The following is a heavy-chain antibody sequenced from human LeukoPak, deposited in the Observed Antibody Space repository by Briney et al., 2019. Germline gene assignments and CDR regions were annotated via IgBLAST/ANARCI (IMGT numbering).Heavy chain of an antibody. Sequence: ASVKVSCKASGYTFTSYDINWVRQATGQGLDWMGWMNPNSGNTGYAQKFQGRVTMTRSTSISTAYMELSSLRSEDTAVYYCARVRGYCSSTSCYGWWFDPWGQGTLVTVSS. CDR2: MNPNSGNT. D-gene: IGHD2-2*01. J-gene: IGHJ5*02. V-gene: IGHV1-8*01. CDR3: ARVRGYCSSTSCYGWWFDP. CDR1: GYTFTSYD.